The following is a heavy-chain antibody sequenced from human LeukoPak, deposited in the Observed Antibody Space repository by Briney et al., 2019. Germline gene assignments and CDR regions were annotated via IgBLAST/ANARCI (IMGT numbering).Heavy chain of an antibody. CDR3: AKDGPGFSGWADY. CDR1: GFTFSNYG. V-gene: IGHV3-30*18. D-gene: IGHD6-19*01. Sequence: PGRSLRLSCAASGFTFSNYGMHWVRQAPGKGLEWVAIISSVGSDKYYADSVKGRFTISRDNSKNTQYLQMNSLRAEGTAMYYCAKDGPGFSGWADYWGQGTLVTVSS. J-gene: IGHJ4*02. CDR2: ISSVGSDK.